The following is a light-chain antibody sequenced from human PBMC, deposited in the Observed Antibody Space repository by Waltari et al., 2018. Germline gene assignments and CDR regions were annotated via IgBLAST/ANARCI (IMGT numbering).Light chain of an antibody. CDR1: SSDIGAYKH. Sequence: QSALTQPASVSGSPGQSITISCSGTSSDIGAYKHVSWYQQHPGKAPKLMMYEVSNPPSVVSNRFSGSKSCNTASRTISGLQADDESQYYCTSSTSSATWVFGGGTKVTVL. J-gene: IGLJ3*02. CDR2: EVS. V-gene: IGLV2-14*01. CDR3: TSSTSSATWV.